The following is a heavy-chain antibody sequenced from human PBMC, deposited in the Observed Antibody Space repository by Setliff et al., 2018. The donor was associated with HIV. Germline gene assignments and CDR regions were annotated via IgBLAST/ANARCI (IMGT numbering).Heavy chain of an antibody. CDR1: GGSISSYY. D-gene: IGHD3-10*01. V-gene: IGHV4-4*07. CDR2: IDTSGST. Sequence: PSETLSLTCTVSGGSISSYYWNWIRQSAGKGLEWIGRIDTSGSTNYNPSLKSRVTMSVDTSNHQFSLKLRSVTAADTAVYYCARSGFGYYYYYMDVWGKGTTVTVSS. J-gene: IGHJ6*03. CDR3: ARSGFGYYYYYMDV.